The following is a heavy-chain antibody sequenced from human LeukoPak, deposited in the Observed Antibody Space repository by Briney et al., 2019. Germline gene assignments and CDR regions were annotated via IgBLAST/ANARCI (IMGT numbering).Heavy chain of an antibody. Sequence: ASVKVSCKASGYTFTSYAMHWVRQAPGQRLEWMGWINAGNGNTKYSQEFQGRVTITRDTFASTAYMELSSLRSEDMAVYYCAKDEGITGRPRGLDYWGQGTLVTVSS. D-gene: IGHD6-13*01. J-gene: IGHJ4*02. CDR2: INAGNGNT. CDR3: AKDEGITGRPRGLDY. CDR1: GYTFTSYA. V-gene: IGHV1-3*03.